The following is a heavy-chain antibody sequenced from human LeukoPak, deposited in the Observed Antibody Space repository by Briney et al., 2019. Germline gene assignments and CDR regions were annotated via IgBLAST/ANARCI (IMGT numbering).Heavy chain of an antibody. J-gene: IGHJ3*02. D-gene: IGHD3-3*01. CDR2: ISGSGGST. Sequence: GGSLRLSCAASGFTFSSYAMSWVRQAPGKGLEWVSAISGSGGSTYYADSVKGRFTISRDNSKNTLYLQMNSLRAEDTAVYYCAKGTTTGITIFGVVPPLDAFDIWGQGTMVTVSS. CDR1: GFTFSSYA. CDR3: AKGTTTGITIFGVVPPLDAFDI. V-gene: IGHV3-23*01.